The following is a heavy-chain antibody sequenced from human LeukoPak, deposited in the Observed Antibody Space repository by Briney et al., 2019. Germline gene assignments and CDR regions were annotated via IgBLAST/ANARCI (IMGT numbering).Heavy chain of an antibody. D-gene: IGHD3-22*01. V-gene: IGHV1-69*05. CDR1: GGTFSSYA. CDR2: IIPIFGTA. Sequence: SVKVSCKASGGTFSSYAISWVRQAPGQGLEWMGRIIPIFGTANYAQKFQGRVTITTDESTSTAYMELSSLRSEDTALYHCASDYDSSGCYYPKFDYWGQGTLVTVSS. J-gene: IGHJ4*02. CDR3: ASDYDSSGCYYPKFDY.